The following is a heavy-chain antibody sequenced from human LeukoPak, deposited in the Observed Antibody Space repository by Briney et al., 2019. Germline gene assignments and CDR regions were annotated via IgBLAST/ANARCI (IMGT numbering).Heavy chain of an antibody. Sequence: SETLSLTCTVSGGSISSYYWSWIRQPPGKGLEWIGYIYYSGSTYYNPSLKSRVTISVDTSKNQFSLKLSSVTAADTAVYYCTRAGYCSSTSCYSHMYNWFDPWGQGTLVTVSS. CDR3: TRAGYCSSTSCYSHMYNWFDP. V-gene: IGHV4-59*04. D-gene: IGHD2-2*02. CDR2: IYYSGST. J-gene: IGHJ5*02. CDR1: GGSISSYY.